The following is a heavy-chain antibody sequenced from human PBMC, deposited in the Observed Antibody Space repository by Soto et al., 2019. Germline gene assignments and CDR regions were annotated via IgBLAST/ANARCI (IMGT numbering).Heavy chain of an antibody. CDR1: GYTFTGYY. J-gene: IGHJ6*02. D-gene: IGHD5-12*01. Sequence: QVQLVQSGAEVKKPGASVKVSCKASGYTFTGYYMHWERQAPGQGLEWMGWINHNSGGTNYAQKFQGWFTMTRDTSISTAYMELSRLRSDDTAVYYCARERRDGGYEYYYYYGMDVWGQGTTVTVSS. V-gene: IGHV1-2*04. CDR3: ARERRDGGYEYYYYYGMDV. CDR2: INHNSGGT.